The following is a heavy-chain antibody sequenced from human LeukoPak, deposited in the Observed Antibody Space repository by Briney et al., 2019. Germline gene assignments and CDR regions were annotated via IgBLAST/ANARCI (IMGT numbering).Heavy chain of an antibody. Sequence: SETLSLTCTVSGGSISSSSYYWGWIRQPPGKGLEWIGSIYYSGSTYYNPSLKSRVTISVDTSKNQFSLKLSSVTAADTAVYYCARVPRLGYYYYGMDVWGQGTTVTVSS. D-gene: IGHD6-19*01. J-gene: IGHJ6*02. V-gene: IGHV4-39*01. CDR3: ARVPRLGYYYYGMDV. CDR1: GGSISSSSYY. CDR2: IYYSGST.